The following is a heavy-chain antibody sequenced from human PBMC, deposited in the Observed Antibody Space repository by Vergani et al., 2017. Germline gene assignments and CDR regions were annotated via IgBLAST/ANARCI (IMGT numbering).Heavy chain of an antibody. J-gene: IGHJ6*02. Sequence: EVQLLESGGGLVQPGGSLRLSCAASGFTFSSYAMSWVRQAPGKGLERVSAISGSGGSTNYADSVKGRFTISRDNAKSTLYLQMNSLRAEDTAVYYCAKSDPDSSSWYWEDYYYGMDVWGQGTTVTVSS. V-gene: IGHV3-23*01. CDR3: AKSDPDSSSWYWEDYYYGMDV. D-gene: IGHD6-13*01. CDR1: GFTFSSYA. CDR2: ISGSGGST.